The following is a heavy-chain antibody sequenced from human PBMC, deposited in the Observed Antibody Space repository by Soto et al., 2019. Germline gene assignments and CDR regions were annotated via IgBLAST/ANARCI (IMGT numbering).Heavy chain of an antibody. Sequence: QVQLVQSGAEVKKPGASVKVSCKASGYIFTNHYIHWVRQAPGQGLEWMGIINPRGGSTNYLQKFQGLLPMTSDTYPLTVYMELSSLRSEHMAFCFCATADYYDCSGFCYYCWGQGSLGNVFS. V-gene: IGHV1-46*01. CDR1: GYIFTNHY. CDR3: ATADYYDCSGFCYYC. CDR2: INPRGGST. J-gene: IGHJ4*02. D-gene: IGHD3-22*01.